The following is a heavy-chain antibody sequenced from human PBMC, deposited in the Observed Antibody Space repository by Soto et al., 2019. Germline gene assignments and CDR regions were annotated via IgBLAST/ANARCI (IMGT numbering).Heavy chain of an antibody. CDR1: GYTFTSYG. Sequence: QVQLVQSGAEVKKPGASVKVSCKASGYTFTSYGISWVRQAPGQGLEWMGWISAYNGNTNYAQKLQGRVTMTTDTSTSTAYMELRSLRSDDTAVYYCASAYCGGDCYSGSLYYYYGMDVWGQGTTVTVSS. V-gene: IGHV1-18*01. J-gene: IGHJ6*02. D-gene: IGHD2-21*02. CDR2: ISAYNGNT. CDR3: ASAYCGGDCYSGSLYYYYGMDV.